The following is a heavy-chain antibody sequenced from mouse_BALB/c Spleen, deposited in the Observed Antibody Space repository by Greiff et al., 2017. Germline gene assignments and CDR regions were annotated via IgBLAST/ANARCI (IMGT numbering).Heavy chain of an antibody. Sequence: EVQRVESGGGLVQPGGSLRLSCATSGFTFTDYYMSWVRQPPGKALEWLGFIRNKANGYTTEYSTSVKGRFTISRDNSQSILYLQMNTLIAEDSATYCCARSYYWYDGGAMDDWGQGTSVTVSS. CDR2: IRNKANGYTT. V-gene: IGHV7-3*02. D-gene: IGHD2-14*01. CDR3: ARSYYWYDGGAMDD. J-gene: IGHJ4*01. CDR1: GFTFTDYY.